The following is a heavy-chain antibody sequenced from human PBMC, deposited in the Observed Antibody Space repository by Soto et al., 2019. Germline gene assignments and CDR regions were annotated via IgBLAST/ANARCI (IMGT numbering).Heavy chain of an antibody. CDR3: ARAHAPTLPFDY. CDR1: GGSIRNVY. D-gene: IGHD2-15*01. V-gene: IGHV4-59*01. CDR2: IFHSGNA. J-gene: IGHJ4*03. Sequence: XEALSLTCTGSGGSIRNVYWSWIRQPPGKRLEWIGFIFHSGNAKYNPSLKSRVTISIDTSKSQFSLSLDSVTAADTAVYFCARAHAPTLPFDYWGLGTLVTVSS.